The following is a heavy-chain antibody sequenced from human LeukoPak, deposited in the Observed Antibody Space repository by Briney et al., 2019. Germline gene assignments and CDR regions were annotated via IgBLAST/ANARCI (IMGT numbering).Heavy chain of an antibody. CDR1: GFTFSSQW. Sequence: GGSLRLSCAASGFTFSSQWMSWVRQAPGKGLEWVAIINQAGTGKYYVDSVKGRFTISRDNAENSLYLQMNSLRAEDTAVYYCARLREIPVFGVVTKSTSYFDYWGQGTLVTVSS. D-gene: IGHD3-3*01. CDR3: ARLREIPVFGVVTKSTSYFDY. CDR2: INQAGTGK. V-gene: IGHV3-7*01. J-gene: IGHJ4*02.